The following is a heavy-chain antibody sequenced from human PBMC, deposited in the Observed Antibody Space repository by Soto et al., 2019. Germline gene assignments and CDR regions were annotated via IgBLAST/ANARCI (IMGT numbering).Heavy chain of an antibody. Sequence: PGESLKISCKGSGYSFTSYWIGWVRQMPGKGLEWMGIIYPGDSDTRYSPSFQGQVTISADKSISTAYLQWSSLKASDTAVYYCARLRIAARKGYYYGMDVWGQGTTVTVSS. CDR1: GYSFTSYW. CDR2: IYPGDSDT. D-gene: IGHD6-6*01. J-gene: IGHJ6*02. V-gene: IGHV5-51*01. CDR3: ARLRIAARKGYYYGMDV.